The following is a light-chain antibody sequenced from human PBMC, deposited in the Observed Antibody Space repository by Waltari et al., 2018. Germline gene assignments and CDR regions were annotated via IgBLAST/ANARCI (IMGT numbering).Light chain of an antibody. CDR1: SSTIGEGYD. Sequence: VLTHPPSVAGAPGQRVTISCTGSSSTIGEGYDIHLYQQLAGTAHKLRIYGTNHCPSCVPDRFSGSMSVTCASLAITGLQAEDEVAYYCHSSVSSLCGGVVFGGGTKLTVL. CDR3: HSSVSSLCGGVV. V-gene: IGLV1-40*01. J-gene: IGLJ2*01. CDR2: GTN.